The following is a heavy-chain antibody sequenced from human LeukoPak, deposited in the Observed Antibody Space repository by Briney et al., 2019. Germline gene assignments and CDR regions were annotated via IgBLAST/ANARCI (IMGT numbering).Heavy chain of an antibody. CDR1: GFTFSTYV. CDR2: ISSNGDNT. CDR3: VRGSGY. V-gene: IGHV3-64D*06. Sequence: GGSLRLTCSVSGFTFSTYVMHWVRQAPGKGLEYVSAISSNGDNTYYADSVKGRFTISRDNSKNTLYLQMSSLRADDTAVYYCVRGSGYWGQGTLVTVSS. D-gene: IGHD3-10*01. J-gene: IGHJ4*02.